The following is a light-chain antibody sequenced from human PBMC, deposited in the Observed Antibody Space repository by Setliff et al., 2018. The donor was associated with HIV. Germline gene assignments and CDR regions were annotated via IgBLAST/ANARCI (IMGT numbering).Light chain of an antibody. V-gene: IGLV2-14*03. CDR1: SSDVGGYNY. J-gene: IGLJ1*01. Sequence: QSALTQPASVPGSPGQSITISCTGTSSDVGGYNYVSWYQHHPGKAPKLMIYDVSKRPSGVSNRFSGSKSGNTASLTISGLQAEDEADYYCSSYTSSSTFVFGTGTKVTVL. CDR2: DVS. CDR3: SSYTSSSTFV.